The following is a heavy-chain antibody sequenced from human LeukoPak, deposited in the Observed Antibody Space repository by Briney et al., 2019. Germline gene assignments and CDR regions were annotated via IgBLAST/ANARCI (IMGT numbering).Heavy chain of an antibody. J-gene: IGHJ6*03. CDR3: AKDPNFYYCMDV. Sequence: GGSLRLSCAASGFIFSSYGMHWVRQAPGKGLEWVAFIRYDGSKKYYADSVKGRFTISRDNSKNTLYLQMNSLRAEDTAVYYCAKDPNFYYCMDVWGKGTTVTISS. CDR1: GFIFSSYG. CDR2: IRYDGSKK. V-gene: IGHV3-30*02.